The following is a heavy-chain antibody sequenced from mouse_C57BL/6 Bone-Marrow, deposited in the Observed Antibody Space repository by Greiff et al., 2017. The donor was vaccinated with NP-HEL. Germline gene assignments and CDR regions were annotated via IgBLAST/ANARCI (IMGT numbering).Heavy chain of an antibody. D-gene: IGHD1-1*01. CDR1: GFTFSSYA. V-gene: IGHV5-9-1*02. CDR2: ISSGGDYI. Sequence: DVHLVESGEGLVKPGGSLKLSCAASGFTFSSYAMSWVRQTPEKRLEWVAYISSGGDYIYYADTVKGRFTISRDNARNTQYLQMSSLKSEDTAMYYCTREDYGPLHWYFDVWGTGTTVTVSS. J-gene: IGHJ1*03. CDR3: TREDYGPLHWYFDV.